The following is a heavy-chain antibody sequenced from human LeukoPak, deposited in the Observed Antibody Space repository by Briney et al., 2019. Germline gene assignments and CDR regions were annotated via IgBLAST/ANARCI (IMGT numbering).Heavy chain of an antibody. CDR1: GGSFSGYY. V-gene: IGHV4-34*01. CDR2: ISHSGST. D-gene: IGHD2-2*01. CDR3: ARGPGYCSSTSCLRFDP. Sequence: PSETLSLTCAVYGGSFSGYYWSWIRQPPGKGLEWIGEISHSGSTNYNPSLKSRVTISVDTSKNQFSLKLSSVTAADTAVYYCARGPGYCSSTSCLRFDPWGQGTLVTVSS. J-gene: IGHJ5*02.